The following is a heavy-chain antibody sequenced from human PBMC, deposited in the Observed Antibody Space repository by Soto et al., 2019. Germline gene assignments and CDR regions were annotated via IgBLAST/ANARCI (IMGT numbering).Heavy chain of an antibody. CDR2: IYYSGST. CDR3: ARDRFYDYVWGSYRTAPDDAFDI. Sequence: SETLSLTCTVSGGSISSGDYYWSWIRQPPGKGLEWIGYIYYSGSTYYNPSLKSRVTISVDTSKNQFPLKLSSVTAADTAVYYCARDRFYDYVWGSYRTAPDDAFDIWGQGTMVTVSS. D-gene: IGHD3-16*02. V-gene: IGHV4-30-4*01. J-gene: IGHJ3*02. CDR1: GGSISSGDYY.